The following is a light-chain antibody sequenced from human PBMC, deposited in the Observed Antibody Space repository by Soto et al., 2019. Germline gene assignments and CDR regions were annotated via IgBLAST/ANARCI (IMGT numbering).Light chain of an antibody. CDR3: QQSYTTPVT. CDR1: QRIASY. J-gene: IGKJ5*01. CDR2: GAS. V-gene: IGKV1-39*01. Sequence: DIQMTQSPSSLSAYIGDRVTITFRASQRIASYLHWYQQKPGKAPKLLIYGASTLQSGVPSRFSGGGSETDFSLTISSLQPADFATYYCQQSYTTPVTFGQGTRLEI.